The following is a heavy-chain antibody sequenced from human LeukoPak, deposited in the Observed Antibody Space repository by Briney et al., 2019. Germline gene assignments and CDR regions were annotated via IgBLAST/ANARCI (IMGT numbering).Heavy chain of an antibody. D-gene: IGHD3-22*01. CDR1: GGSISSSSYY. J-gene: IGHJ5*02. V-gene: IGHV4-39*07. CDR3: ARVSYYYDSSGYSHRLRWFDP. Sequence: PSETLSLTCTVSGGSISSSSYYWGWIRQPPGKGLEWIGSIYYSGSTYYNPSLKSRVTISVDTSKNQFSLKLSSVTAADTAVYYCARVSYYYDSSGYSHRLRWFDPWGQGTLVTVSS. CDR2: IYYSGST.